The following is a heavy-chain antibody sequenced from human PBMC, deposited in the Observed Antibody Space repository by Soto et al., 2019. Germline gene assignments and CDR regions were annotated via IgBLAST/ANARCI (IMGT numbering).Heavy chain of an antibody. D-gene: IGHD3-10*01. J-gene: IGHJ4*02. CDR2: VYSGGAT. Sequence: EVRLVESGGGLVQPGGSLRLSCAAFGFTVSSNYMTWVRLAPGKGLEWVSLVYSGGATHYAASVKGRFTISTHSSQTTLFVQMNSLRTEDTATYYCVRGCYGSEIHWGQGTKVTVSS. CDR1: GFTVSSNY. V-gene: IGHV3-53*04. CDR3: VRGCYGSEIH.